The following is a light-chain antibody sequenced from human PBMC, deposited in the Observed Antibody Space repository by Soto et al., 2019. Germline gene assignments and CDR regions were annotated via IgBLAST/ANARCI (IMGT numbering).Light chain of an antibody. V-gene: IGKV1-6*01. CDR2: AAS. CDR3: LQDYNYPWT. J-gene: IGKJ1*01. Sequence: AIQMTQSPSSLSASVGDRVTITCRASQSIRNDLGWYQQKPGKAPKLLIYAASSLQSGVPSRVSGSGSGTDFTLTISSLQPEDFATYYCLQDYNYPWTFGQGTKVEIK. CDR1: QSIRND.